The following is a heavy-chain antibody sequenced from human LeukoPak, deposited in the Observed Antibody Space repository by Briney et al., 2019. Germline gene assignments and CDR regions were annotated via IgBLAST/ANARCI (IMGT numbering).Heavy chain of an antibody. V-gene: IGHV4-4*02. J-gene: IGHJ4*02. CDR1: GGSINYGTW. D-gene: IGHD3-22*01. Sequence: SETLSLTCAVSGGSINYGTWWSWVRLPAGEGLERIGEIYHSGYTNYNPSLKSRVTISLDKSKNQVSLNLNSVTAADTAVYYCSKVGDGGYNLAYWGQGTLVTVSS. CDR3: SKVGDGGYNLAY. CDR2: IYHSGYT.